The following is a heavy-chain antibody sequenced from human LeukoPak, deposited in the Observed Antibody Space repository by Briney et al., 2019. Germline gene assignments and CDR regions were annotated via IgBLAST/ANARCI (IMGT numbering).Heavy chain of an antibody. CDR2: INHSGST. CDR1: GGSFSGYY. CDR3: ARGHGSSGWYYFDY. D-gene: IGHD6-19*01. V-gene: IGHV4-34*01. J-gene: IGHJ4*02. Sequence: PSETLSLTCAVYGGSFSGYYWSWIRQPPGKGLEWIGEINHSGSTNYNPSLKSRVTISVDTSKNQFSLKLSSVTAADTAVYYRARGHGSSGWYYFDYWGQGTLVTVSS.